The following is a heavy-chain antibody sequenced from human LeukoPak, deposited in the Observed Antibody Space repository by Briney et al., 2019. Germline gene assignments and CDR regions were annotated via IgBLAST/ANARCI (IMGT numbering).Heavy chain of an antibody. CDR1: GYSISSGYY. CDR2: MYHSGST. V-gene: IGHV4-38-2*01. Sequence: SETLSLTCAGSGYSISSGYYWGWFRQPPGKGLEWIGCMYHSGSTYYNPSLKSRVTISVDTSKNQFSLKLSSVTAADTAVYYCARQGGSSSPYYYYYMDDWGKGTTVTVSS. J-gene: IGHJ6*03. CDR3: ARQGGSSSPYYYYYMDD. D-gene: IGHD6-13*01.